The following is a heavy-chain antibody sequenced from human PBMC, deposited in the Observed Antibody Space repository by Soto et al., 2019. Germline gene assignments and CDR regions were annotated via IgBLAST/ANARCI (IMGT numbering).Heavy chain of an antibody. Sequence: ASVKVSCKASGYTFTSYDINWVRQATGQGLEWMGWMNPNSGNTGYAQKFQGRGTMTRNTSISTAYMELSSLRSEDTAVYYCARWGDIVVVPAASPFFDYWGQGTLVTVSS. CDR2: MNPNSGNT. CDR1: GYTFTSYD. J-gene: IGHJ4*02. V-gene: IGHV1-8*01. CDR3: ARWGDIVVVPAASPFFDY. D-gene: IGHD2-2*01.